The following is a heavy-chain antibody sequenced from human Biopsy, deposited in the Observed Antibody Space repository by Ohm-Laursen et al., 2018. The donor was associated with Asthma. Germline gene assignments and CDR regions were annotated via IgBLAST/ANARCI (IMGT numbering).Heavy chain of an antibody. Sequence: ASVKVSCKPSGYTFNSAGITWVRQAPGQGLEWMGWISVYNGNTKDAQKLQDRVTMITDTSTGTAYMELGSLRSDDTAVYFCARAVDYSHYYGIDVWGQGTTVTVS. V-gene: IGHV1-18*01. CDR1: GYTFNSAG. D-gene: IGHD3-10*01. CDR2: ISVYNGNT. J-gene: IGHJ6*02. CDR3: ARAVDYSHYYGIDV.